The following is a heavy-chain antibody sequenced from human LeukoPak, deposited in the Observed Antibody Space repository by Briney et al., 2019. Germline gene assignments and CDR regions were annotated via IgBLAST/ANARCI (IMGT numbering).Heavy chain of an antibody. V-gene: IGHV3-21*04. Sequence: GGSLRLSCAASGFTFSRYSMSWVRQAPGKGQEWVSSISGDSNYIYYADAVEGRFTISRDNAKNSLYLQMNSLRAEDTAVYYCAKDGGGSGSYYNSESGYWGQGTLVTVSS. CDR2: ISGDSNYI. CDR3: AKDGGGSGSYYNSESGY. CDR1: GFTFSRYS. D-gene: IGHD3-10*01. J-gene: IGHJ4*02.